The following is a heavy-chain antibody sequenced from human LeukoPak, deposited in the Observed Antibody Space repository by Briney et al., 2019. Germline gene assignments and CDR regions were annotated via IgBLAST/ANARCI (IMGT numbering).Heavy chain of an antibody. D-gene: IGHD2-2*01. CDR2: VSSNGGST. V-gene: IGHV3-64*01. CDR1: GFLFSSYA. J-gene: IGHJ4*02. Sequence: PGGSLRLSCAASGFLFSSYAMHWVRQAPGKGLEYVSAVSSNGGSTSYANSVKGRFTISRDNSKNTLYLQMGSLRAEDMAVYYCARSSIVVVSILDYWGQGTLVTVSS. CDR3: ARSSIVVVSILDY.